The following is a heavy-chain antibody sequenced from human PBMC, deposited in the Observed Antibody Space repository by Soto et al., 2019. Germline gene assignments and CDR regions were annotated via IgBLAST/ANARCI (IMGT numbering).Heavy chain of an antibody. CDR3: ARPHCSGGSCYLFSYFDY. CDR2: IWYDGSNK. V-gene: IGHV3-33*01. J-gene: IGHJ4*02. CDR1: GFTFSSYG. D-gene: IGHD2-15*01. Sequence: ESGGGVVQPGRSLRLSCAASGFTFSSYGMHWVRQAPGKGLEWVAVIWYDGSNKYYADSVKGRFTISRDNSKNTLYLQMNSLRAEDTAVYYCARPHCSGGSCYLFSYFDYWGQGTLVTVSS.